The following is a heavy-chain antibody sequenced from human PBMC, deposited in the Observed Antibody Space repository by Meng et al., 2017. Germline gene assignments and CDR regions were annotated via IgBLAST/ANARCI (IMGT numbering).Heavy chain of an antibody. CDR3: ASMGY. J-gene: IGHJ4*02. CDR1: GFTFSSYA. D-gene: IGHD3-10*01. V-gene: IGHV3-30*01. CDR2: ISYDGSNK. Sequence: QVRLVESGGGVVQPGRSLRLSCSASGFTFSSYAMHWVRQAAGKGLEWVAVISYDGSNKYYADSVKGRFTISRDNSKNTLYLQMNSLRAEDTAVYYCASMGYWGQGTLVTVSS.